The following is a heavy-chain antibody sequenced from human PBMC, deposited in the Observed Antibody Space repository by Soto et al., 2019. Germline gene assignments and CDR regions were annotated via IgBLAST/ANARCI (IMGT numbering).Heavy chain of an antibody. CDR1: GFTFSSYA. J-gene: IGHJ4*02. CDR3: ADSRSIAAQSSTDY. D-gene: IGHD6-6*01. Sequence: QVQLVESGGGVVQPGRSLRLSCAASGFTFSSYAMHWVRQAPGKGLEWVAVISYDGSNKYYADSVKGRFTISRDNSKNTLYLQMNSLRAEDTAVYYCADSRSIAAQSSTDYWGQGTLVTVSS. CDR2: ISYDGSNK. V-gene: IGHV3-30-3*01.